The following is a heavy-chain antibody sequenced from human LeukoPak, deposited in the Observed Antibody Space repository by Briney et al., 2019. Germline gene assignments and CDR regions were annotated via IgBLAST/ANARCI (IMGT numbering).Heavy chain of an antibody. J-gene: IGHJ4*02. Sequence: PGRSLRLSCETSGFTFSTYAMYWVRQAPGKGLEWVAVISYDGSNKYYADSVKGRFTISRDNSKNTLYLQMNSLRAEDTAVYYCATHHYDSSGYYSPDYWGQGTLVTVSS. CDR3: ATHHYDSSGYYSPDY. V-gene: IGHV3-30-3*01. CDR2: ISYDGSNK. D-gene: IGHD3-22*01. CDR1: GFTFSTYA.